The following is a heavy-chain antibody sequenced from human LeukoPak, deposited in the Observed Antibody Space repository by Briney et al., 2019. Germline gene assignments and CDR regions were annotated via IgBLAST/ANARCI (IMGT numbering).Heavy chain of an antibody. Sequence: SETLSLTCTVSGGSISSGGYYWSWIRPHPGKGLDGVVYIYYSGSTYYNPSLKSRVTIAVYTSKTQFSLKLSSVPAAATAVYYCASNSVAGKVMVFAYWGKGTLVTVSS. CDR2: IYYSGST. V-gene: IGHV4-31*03. CDR3: ASNSVAGKVMVFAY. J-gene: IGHJ4*02. D-gene: IGHD6-19*01. CDR1: GGSISSGGYY.